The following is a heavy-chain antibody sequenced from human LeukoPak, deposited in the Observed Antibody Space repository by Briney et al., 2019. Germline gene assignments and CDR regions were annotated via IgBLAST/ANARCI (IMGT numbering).Heavy chain of an antibody. CDR1: GFTFSSYS. CDR2: ISSSSSYI. CDR3: ARDTYYYDSSGYLGYYYYYMDV. D-gene: IGHD3-22*01. Sequence: PGGSLRLSCAVSGFTFSSYSMNWVRQAPGKGLEWVSSISSSSSYIYYADSVKGRFTISRDNAKNSLYLQMNSLRAEDTAVYYCARDTYYYDSSGYLGYYYYYMDVWGKGTTVTVSS. J-gene: IGHJ6*03. V-gene: IGHV3-21*01.